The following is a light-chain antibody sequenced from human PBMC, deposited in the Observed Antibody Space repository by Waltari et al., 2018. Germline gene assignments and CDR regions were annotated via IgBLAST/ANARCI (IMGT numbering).Light chain of an antibody. CDR3: HQYYTSVPWT. CDR1: QTVLSSTNNKNF. CDR2: WAS. V-gene: IGKV4-1*01. Sequence: IVMSQSSDALAVSLGGRATINRKSRQTVLSSTNNKNFLAWYQQQTAPPPKLLIYWASTRESTVTQRFCSSGSATDFSLTISSLQAEDVAADYCHQYYTSVPWTFGQGTKVEIK. J-gene: IGKJ1*01.